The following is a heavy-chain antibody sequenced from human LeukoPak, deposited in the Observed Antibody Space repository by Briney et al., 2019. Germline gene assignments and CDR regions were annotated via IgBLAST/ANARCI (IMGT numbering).Heavy chain of an antibody. Sequence: GASLKVSCKTSGYTLTNYGFSCVPQAPGQRLEWMGGISDGYINDTTYTPKVQDIVTITTDASTRTTYLSLRNLSSAATAAYFCARWLSHKGDYWGQGTLVTVSS. J-gene: IGHJ4*02. CDR3: ARWLSHKGDY. CDR2: ISDGYINDT. CDR1: GYTLTNYG. D-gene: IGHD5-12*01. V-gene: IGHV1-18*01.